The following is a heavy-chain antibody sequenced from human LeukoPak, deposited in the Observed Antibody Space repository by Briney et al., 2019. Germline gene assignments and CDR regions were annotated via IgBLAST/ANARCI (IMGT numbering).Heavy chain of an antibody. CDR3: TSLSDAIESFGTRNY. Sequence: PGGSLRLSCAASGFTFSSYAMSWVRQAPGKGLEWVSVISGSGDNTRYTDPVKGRFTISRDNSKNTLYLQMNSLRAEDTAVYYCTSLSDAIESFGTRNYWGQGTLVTVSS. V-gene: IGHV3-23*01. J-gene: IGHJ4*02. D-gene: IGHD2-8*01. CDR1: GFTFSSYA. CDR2: ISGSGDNT.